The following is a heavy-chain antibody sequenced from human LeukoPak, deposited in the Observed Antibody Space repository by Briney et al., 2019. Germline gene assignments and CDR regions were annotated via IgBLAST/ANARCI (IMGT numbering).Heavy chain of an antibody. V-gene: IGHV1-18*01. CDR3: ARGTIDYYYYMDV. D-gene: IGHD1-7*01. J-gene: IGHJ6*03. Sequence: ASVKVSCKASGYTFTSYGISWVRQAPGQGLEWMGWISANNGDTNYAQKLQGRVTMTTDTSTSTAYMEVRSLRSDDSAVYYCARGTIDYYYYMDVRGNGTTVTVSS. CDR1: GYTFTSYG. CDR2: ISANNGDT.